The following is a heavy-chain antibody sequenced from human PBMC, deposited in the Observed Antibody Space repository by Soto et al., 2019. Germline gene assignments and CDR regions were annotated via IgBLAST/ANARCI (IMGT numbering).Heavy chain of an antibody. CDR1: GYTFTSSD. CDR2: MNPNSGNT. Sequence: QVQLVQSGAEVKKPGASVKVSCKASGYTFTSSDITWVRQATGQGLEWMGRMNPNSGNTGYAQKFQGRVTMTRNTSIRTAYMELSSLRSEDTAVYYCARGGCIGTSCYPYYYYAMDVWGQGTTVTVSS. D-gene: IGHD2-2*01. J-gene: IGHJ6*02. V-gene: IGHV1-8*01. CDR3: ARGGCIGTSCYPYYYYAMDV.